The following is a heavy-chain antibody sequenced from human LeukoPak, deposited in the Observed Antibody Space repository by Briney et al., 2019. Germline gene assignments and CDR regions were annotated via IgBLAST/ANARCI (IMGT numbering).Heavy chain of an antibody. Sequence: GGSLRLSCAASGFTFTNYALNWVRQAPGKGLEWVSVISASATSTYYAASVKGRFTIARDNSMNTLYLQMNNLRAEDTAVYYCAKVLGAAAGTGLNCWGQRTLVTVSS. CDR2: ISASATST. CDR1: GFTFTNYA. J-gene: IGHJ4*02. V-gene: IGHV3-23*01. CDR3: AKVLGAAAGTGLNC. D-gene: IGHD6-13*01.